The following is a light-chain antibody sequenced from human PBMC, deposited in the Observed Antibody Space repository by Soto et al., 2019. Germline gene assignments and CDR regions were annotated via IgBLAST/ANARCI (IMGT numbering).Light chain of an antibody. Sequence: QSALTQPRSVSGSPGQSVTISCTGTSSDVGGYNYVSWYQQLPGKAPKLLIYDVSKRPSGVPDRFSGSKSGNTASLTISGLQAEDEADYYCCSYAGSYTLVFGTGTKVTVL. J-gene: IGLJ1*01. V-gene: IGLV2-11*01. CDR3: CSYAGSYTLV. CDR1: SSDVGGYNY. CDR2: DVS.